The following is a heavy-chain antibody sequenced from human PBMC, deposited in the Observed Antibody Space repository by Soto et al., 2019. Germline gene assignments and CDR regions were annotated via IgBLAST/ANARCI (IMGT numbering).Heavy chain of an antibody. Sequence: EVQLVESGGGLVQPGGSLRLSCAASGFTFGTYWMHWVRQAPGKGLVWVSHTNTDGTITSYADSVKGRFIISRDNAKNTLYLQMNSLRAEDTAVYYRARVKDTVTTYDYWGQGTLVPVSS. J-gene: IGHJ4*02. V-gene: IGHV3-74*01. CDR1: GFTFGTYW. CDR3: ARVKDTVTTYDY. CDR2: TNTDGTIT. D-gene: IGHD4-17*01.